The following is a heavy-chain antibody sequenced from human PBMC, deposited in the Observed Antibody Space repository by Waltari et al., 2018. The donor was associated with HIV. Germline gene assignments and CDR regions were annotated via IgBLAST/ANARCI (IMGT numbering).Heavy chain of an antibody. J-gene: IGHJ4*02. CDR1: GYSISSGYF. V-gene: IGHV4-38-2*02. CDR3: ASRYYGSGSSPL. Sequence: QVQLQESGPGLVKPSETLSLSCTVSGYSISSGYFWGWIRQPPGKGLEWIGSIYHNGSTYYNPSLKSRVTISVDTSKNQFSLKLSSVTAADTAVYYCASRYYGSGSSPLWGRGTLVTVSS. D-gene: IGHD3-10*01. CDR2: IYHNGST.